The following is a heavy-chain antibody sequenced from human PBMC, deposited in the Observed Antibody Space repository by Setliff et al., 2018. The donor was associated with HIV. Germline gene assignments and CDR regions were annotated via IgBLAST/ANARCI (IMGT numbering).Heavy chain of an antibody. Sequence: ASVKVSCKASGYTFTNFGIGWVRQAPGQGLEYMGIINPSDGTTDYTQKFQDRVTMTTDTSTSTAYMELRSLRSDDTAVYYCARGEPSPLFGWFDPWGQGTLVTVSS. V-gene: IGHV1-18*01. D-gene: IGHD2-21*01. CDR3: ARGEPSPLFGWFDP. CDR2: INPSDGTT. J-gene: IGHJ5*02. CDR1: GYTFTNFG.